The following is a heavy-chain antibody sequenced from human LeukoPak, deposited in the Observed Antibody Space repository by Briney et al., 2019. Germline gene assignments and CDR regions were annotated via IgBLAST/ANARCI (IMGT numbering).Heavy chain of an antibody. CDR1: GYTFSSYA. CDR2: INAGNRNT. CDR3: ARDLSGTVDY. Sequence: RASVTVSCKASGYTFSSYAMHWVRQAPGQRLEWMGWINAGNRNTKYSQKFQGRVTITRDTSASTAYMELSSLRSEDTAVYYCARDLSGTVDYWGQGTLVTVSS. D-gene: IGHD6-13*01. V-gene: IGHV1-3*01. J-gene: IGHJ4*02.